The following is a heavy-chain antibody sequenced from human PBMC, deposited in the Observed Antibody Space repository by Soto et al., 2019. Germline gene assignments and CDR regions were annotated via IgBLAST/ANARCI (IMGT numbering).Heavy chain of an antibody. CDR2: MSISGGST. CDR1: VFIFSSYA. V-gene: IGHV3-23*01. J-gene: IGHJ4*02. D-gene: IGHD2-2*01. Sequence: GGSLRLSCAASVFIFSSYAMSWVRQAPGKGLEWVSAMSISGGSTYYADSVKGRFTISRDKSENTVYLQMNSLRAEDTAVYYCTRGFSSSYHYFDYWGQGTQVTVSS. CDR3: TRGFSSSYHYFDY.